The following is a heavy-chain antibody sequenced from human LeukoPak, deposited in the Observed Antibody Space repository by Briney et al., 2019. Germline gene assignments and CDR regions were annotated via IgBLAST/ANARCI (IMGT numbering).Heavy chain of an antibody. CDR1: GFTFRNYA. CDR2: TNYDGSDR. D-gene: IGHD2-15*01. Sequence: ERSLRLSCAASGFTFRNYAMYWVRQAPGKGLEWVAFTNYDGSDRCYADSVKGRFTVSRDNPKNTLYLQMNSLRTEDTAVYYCAKDLPDRYSLEYWGQGTMVTVPS. J-gene: IGHJ4*02. V-gene: IGHV3-30*18. CDR3: AKDLPDRYSLEY.